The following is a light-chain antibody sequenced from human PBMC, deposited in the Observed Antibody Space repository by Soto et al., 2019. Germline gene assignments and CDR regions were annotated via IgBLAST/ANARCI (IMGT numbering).Light chain of an antibody. J-gene: IGKJ1*01. CDR1: QNIDAW. V-gene: IGKV1-5*03. CDR2: KAS. Sequence: DIQMTQSPSTLSASVGDRVTITCRASQNIDAWLAWYQQKPGKAPKVLIYKASSLESGVPSRFSGSGSGTEFTLTISSLQPDDFATYYCQHYNSYSEAFGQGTKVDIK. CDR3: QHYNSYSEA.